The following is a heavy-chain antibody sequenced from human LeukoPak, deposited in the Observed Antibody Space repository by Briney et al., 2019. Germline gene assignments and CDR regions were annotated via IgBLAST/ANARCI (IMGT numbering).Heavy chain of an antibody. CDR2: ISFGGST. J-gene: IGHJ6*02. CDR3: ARDQTGIPPDYCYGLDV. CDR1: GASITSYY. Sequence: PSETLSLTCTVSGASITSYYWSWIRQPPGKGLEWIGYISFGGSTDYNPSLKSRVTISLDTSKSQFSLRLTSVTAADTAVYYCARDQTGIPPDYCYGLDVWGQGTTVTVSS. V-gene: IGHV4-59*01.